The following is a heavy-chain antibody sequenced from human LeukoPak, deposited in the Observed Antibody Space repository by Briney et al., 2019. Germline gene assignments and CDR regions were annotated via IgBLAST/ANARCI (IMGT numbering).Heavy chain of an antibody. V-gene: IGHV3-48*02. CDR3: ARDISYAFDI. J-gene: IGHJ3*02. CDR1: GFTFSDYT. CDR2: INIISGTI. Sequence: GGSLRLSCAVSGFTFSDYTMNWVRQAPGKGLEWVSYINIISGTISYADSVKGRFTISTDNAKNSLYLRMNSLRDEDTAMYYCARDISYAFDIWGQGTLVIVSS.